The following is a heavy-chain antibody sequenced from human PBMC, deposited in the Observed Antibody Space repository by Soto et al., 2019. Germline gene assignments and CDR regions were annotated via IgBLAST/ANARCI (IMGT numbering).Heavy chain of an antibody. CDR2: IYCDDEK. CDR3: AHRLPWDAFDI. D-gene: IGHD1-26*01. CDR1: GFSLSDNGVG. V-gene: IGHV2-5*02. Sequence: QITLKKSGPTLVKRTQTLTLTCTFSGFSLSDNGVGVGWILHPPGKALEWLAPIYCDDEKSYSPSLKTRLTITKDTSKNQVLLTMTNMDPVDTATYYCAHRLPWDAFDIWGQGTMVTVSA. J-gene: IGHJ3*02.